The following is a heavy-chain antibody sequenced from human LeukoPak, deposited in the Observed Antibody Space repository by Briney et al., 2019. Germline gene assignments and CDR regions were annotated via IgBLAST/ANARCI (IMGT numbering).Heavy chain of an antibody. J-gene: IGHJ1*01. CDR3: ARQRDCSGANCYFGQFNFQH. D-gene: IGHD2-15*01. CDR1: GGSLSEYY. Sequence: SETLSLTCAVYGGSLSEYYWSWIRQPPGKGLEWIGEINHSLSTNYNPSLKSRVALSVDTSKNQISLKLSSVTAADTAVYYCARQRDCSGANCYFGQFNFQHWGLGTLVTVSS. V-gene: IGHV4-34*01. CDR2: INHSLST.